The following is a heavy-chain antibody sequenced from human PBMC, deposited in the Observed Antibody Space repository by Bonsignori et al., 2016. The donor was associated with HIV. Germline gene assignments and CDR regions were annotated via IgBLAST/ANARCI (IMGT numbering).Heavy chain of an antibody. V-gene: IGHV3-48*03. D-gene: IGHD3-3*01. CDR3: ATLPTIFGVADAFDI. CDR2: ISSIGNTI. Sequence: VRQAPGKGLEWVSYISSIGNTIYYADSVKGRFTISRDNAKNSLYLQMNSLRAEDTAVYYCATLPTIFGVADAFDIWGPRDNGHRLL. J-gene: IGHJ3*02.